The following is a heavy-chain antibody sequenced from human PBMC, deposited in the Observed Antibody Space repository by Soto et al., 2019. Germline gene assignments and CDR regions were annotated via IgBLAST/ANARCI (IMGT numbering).Heavy chain of an antibody. D-gene: IGHD2-2*01. Sequence: PGGSLRLSCAASGFTFDDYAMHWVRQAPGKGLEWVSGISWNSGSIGYADSVKGRFTISRDNAKNSLYLQMNSLRAEDTALYYCAKDLAYCSSTSFGCAFDIWGQGTMVTVSS. CDR2: ISWNSGSI. V-gene: IGHV3-9*01. CDR3: AKDLAYCSSTSFGCAFDI. J-gene: IGHJ3*02. CDR1: GFTFDDYA.